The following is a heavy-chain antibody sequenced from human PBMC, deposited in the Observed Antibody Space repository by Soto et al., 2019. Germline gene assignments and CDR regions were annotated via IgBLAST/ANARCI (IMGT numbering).Heavy chain of an antibody. V-gene: IGHV4-30-4*01. D-gene: IGHD3-3*01. CDR2: IYYSGST. CDR1: GGSISSGDYY. Sequence: PSETLSLTCTVSGGSISSGDYYWSWIRQPPGKGLEWIGYIYYSGSTYYNPSLKSRVTISVDTSKNQFSLKLSSVTAADTAVYYCARRLRFSASNWFDPWGQGTLVTVSS. CDR3: ARRLRFSASNWFDP. J-gene: IGHJ5*02.